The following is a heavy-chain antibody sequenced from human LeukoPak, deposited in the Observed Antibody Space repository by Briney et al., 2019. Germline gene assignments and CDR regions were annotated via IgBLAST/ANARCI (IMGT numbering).Heavy chain of an antibody. J-gene: IGHJ6*04. CDR1: DVSFSAYY. V-gene: IGHV4-34*01. CDR2: INHSGST. D-gene: IGHD6-19*01. Sequence: SETLSLTCAVYDVSFSAYYWSWIRQPPGKGLEWIGEINHSGSTNYNPSLKSRVTISGDTSKNQFSLKLSSVTAADTAVYYCARGRTIFRAVAGTKYYYYGMDVWGKGTTVTVSS. CDR3: ARGRTIFRAVAGTKYYYYGMDV.